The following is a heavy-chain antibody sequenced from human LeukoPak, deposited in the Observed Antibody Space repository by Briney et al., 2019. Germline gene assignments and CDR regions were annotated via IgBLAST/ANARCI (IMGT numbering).Heavy chain of an antibody. CDR1: GFTFSNYW. CDR2: INDDGSAT. J-gene: IGHJ4*02. D-gene: IGHD4/OR15-4a*01. Sequence: GGSLRLSCAASGFTFSNYWMHWVRQVPGKGLVWVSRINDDGSATFYADSVKGRFTISRDNAKNTLFLQINSLRAEDTAVYYCARRAGAYSHPYDYWGQGTLVTVSS. CDR3: ARRAGAYSHPYDY. V-gene: IGHV3-74*01.